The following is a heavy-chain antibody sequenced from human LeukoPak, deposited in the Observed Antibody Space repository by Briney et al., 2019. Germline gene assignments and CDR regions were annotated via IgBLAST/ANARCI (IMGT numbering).Heavy chain of an antibody. CDR2: IYYSGSA. J-gene: IGHJ4*02. CDR1: GGSISNDY. V-gene: IGHV4-59*01. CDR3: ARYVVYGSGKYYFDY. Sequence: SETLSLTCTVSGGSISNDYWSWIRQPPGKGLEWIGFIYYSGSANYNPSLKSRVTISVDTSKRHFSLKLSSVSAADTAVYYCARYVVYGSGKYYFDYWGQGTLVTVSS. D-gene: IGHD3-10*01.